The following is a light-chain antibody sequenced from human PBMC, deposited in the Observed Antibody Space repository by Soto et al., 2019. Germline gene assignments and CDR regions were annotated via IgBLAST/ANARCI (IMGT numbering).Light chain of an antibody. V-gene: IGKV1-39*01. J-gene: IGKJ1*01. Sequence: DIQMTQSPSFLSASVGDRVTITCRASQAISNYLNWYQQRPGKAPNLLIFGAKTLQSGVPSRFSGSGYGTDFTLTISSLEPEDFASYFCQHTFNSPPWTFGQGTKVDI. CDR3: QHTFNSPPWT. CDR2: GAK. CDR1: QAISNY.